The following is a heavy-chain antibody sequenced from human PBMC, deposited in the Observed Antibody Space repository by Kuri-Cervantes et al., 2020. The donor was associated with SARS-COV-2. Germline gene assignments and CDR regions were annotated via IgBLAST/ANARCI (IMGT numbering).Heavy chain of an antibody. CDR1: GGSISSSNW. V-gene: IGHV4-4*02. CDR3: ARAWAAAGLHYFDY. Sequence: GSLRLSCAVSGGSISSSNWWSWVRQPPGKGLEWIGEIYHSGSTNYNPSLKSRVTISVDKSKNQFSLKLSSVTAADTAVYYCARAWAAAGLHYFDYWGQGTLVTVSS. CDR2: IYHSGST. D-gene: IGHD6-13*01. J-gene: IGHJ4*02.